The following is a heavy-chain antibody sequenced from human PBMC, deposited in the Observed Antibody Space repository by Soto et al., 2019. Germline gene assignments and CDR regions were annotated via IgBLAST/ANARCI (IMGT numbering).Heavy chain of an antibody. D-gene: IGHD4-17*01. J-gene: IGHJ4*02. CDR3: AKGPDSTVTTEIDY. CDR1: GFTFDDYA. V-gene: IGHV3-9*01. Sequence: QPGGSLRLSCAASGFTFDDYAMHWVRQAPGKGLEWVSGISWNSGSIGYADSVKGRFTISRDNAKNSLYLQMNSLRAEDTALYYCAKGPDSTVTTEIDYWGQGTLVTVSS. CDR2: ISWNSGSI.